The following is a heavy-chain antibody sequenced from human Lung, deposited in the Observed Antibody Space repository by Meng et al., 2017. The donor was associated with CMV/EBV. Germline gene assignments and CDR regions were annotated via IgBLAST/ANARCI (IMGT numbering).Heavy chain of an antibody. J-gene: IGHJ4*02. CDR2: LSYDGSNK. CDR3: ARGYQLFNYVDY. V-gene: IGHV3-30*04. D-gene: IGHD1-1*01. CDR1: GFTFSSYA. Sequence: GESLKISCEASGFTFSSYAMHWVRQAPGKGLEWVAVLSYDGSNKFYADSVKGRFTISRDNSKNTLFLQMNRLRAEDTAVYYCARGYQLFNYVDYWGQGRLVTVSS.